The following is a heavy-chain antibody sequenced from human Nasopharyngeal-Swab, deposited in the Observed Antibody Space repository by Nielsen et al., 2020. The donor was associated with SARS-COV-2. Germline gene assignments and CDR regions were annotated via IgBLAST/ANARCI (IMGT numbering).Heavy chain of an antibody. V-gene: IGHV3-30*18. CDR3: AKVYGGSEFDP. J-gene: IGHJ5*02. CDR2: ISYDGSNK. Sequence: GGSLRLSCAASGFTFSSYGVHWVRQAPGKGLEWVALISYDGSNKYYADSVKGRFTISRDNSKNTLYLQMNSLRAEDTAVYYCAKVYGGSEFDPWGQGTLVTVSS. CDR1: GFTFSSYG. D-gene: IGHD4-23*01.